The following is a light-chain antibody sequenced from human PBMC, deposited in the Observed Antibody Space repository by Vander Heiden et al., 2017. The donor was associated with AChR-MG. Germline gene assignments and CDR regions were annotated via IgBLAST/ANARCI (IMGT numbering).Light chain of an antibody. V-gene: IGKV3-20*01. CDR2: GAS. CDR3: QQYGSSPRT. Sequence: IVLTQSPGTLSLSSGESATLSCRASQSVSSSYLAWYQQKPGQAPRLLIYGASSRATGIPDRFSGSGSGTDFTLTISRLEPEDFAVYYCQQYGSSPRTFGQGTKVEIK. J-gene: IGKJ1*01. CDR1: QSVSSSY.